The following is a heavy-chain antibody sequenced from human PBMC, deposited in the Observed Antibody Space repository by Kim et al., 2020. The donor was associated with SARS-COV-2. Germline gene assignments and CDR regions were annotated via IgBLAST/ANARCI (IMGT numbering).Heavy chain of an antibody. CDR2: IRWDSGSI. D-gene: IGHD6-13*01. J-gene: IGHJ2*01. CDR3: AKDAAEQQLPQLRYWYFDL. Sequence: GGSLRLSCAASGFTFGDYAMHWVRQAPGKGLEWVSGIRWDSGSIGYADSVKGRFTISRDNAKNSLYLQMNSLRAEDTALYYCAKDAAEQQLPQLRYWYFDLWGRGTLVTVSS. CDR1: GFTFGDYA. V-gene: IGHV3-9*01.